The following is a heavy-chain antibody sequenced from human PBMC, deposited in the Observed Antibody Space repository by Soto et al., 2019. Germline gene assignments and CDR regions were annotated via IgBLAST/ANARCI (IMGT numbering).Heavy chain of an antibody. CDR1: GGSFSGYY. CDR3: ARGLARGPRLWQLIYYFDY. J-gene: IGHJ4*02. Sequence: SETLSLTCAVYGGSFSGYYWSWIRQPPGKGLEWIGEINHSGSTNYNPSLKSRVTISVDTSKNQFSLKLSSVTAADTAVYYCARGLARGPRLWQLIYYFDYWGQGTLVTVSS. V-gene: IGHV4-34*01. D-gene: IGHD2-21*01. CDR2: INHSGST.